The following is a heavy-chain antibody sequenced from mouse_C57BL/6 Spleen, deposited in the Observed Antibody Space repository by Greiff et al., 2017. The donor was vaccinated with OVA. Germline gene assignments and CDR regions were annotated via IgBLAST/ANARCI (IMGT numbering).Heavy chain of an antibody. J-gene: IGHJ4*01. V-gene: IGHV1-50*01. CDR2: IDPSDSYT. Sequence: QVHVKQPGAELVKPGASVKLSCKASGYTFTSYWMQWVKQRPGQGLEWIGEIDPSDSYTDYNQKFKGKATLTVDTSSSTAYMQLSSLTSEDSAVYYCARKAYGNFYAMDYWGQGTSVTVSS. D-gene: IGHD2-1*01. CDR1: GYTFTSYW. CDR3: ARKAYGNFYAMDY.